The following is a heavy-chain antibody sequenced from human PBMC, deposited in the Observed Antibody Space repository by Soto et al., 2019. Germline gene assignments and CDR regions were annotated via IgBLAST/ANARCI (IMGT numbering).Heavy chain of an antibody. Sequence: LRLSCAGSGFTFSNYAMSWVRQAPGKGLEWVSAISSAVNTYYADSVKGRFTISRDNSKNTLSLQMNSLRAEDTAVYYCAKQVRDGTSSPYYFDYWGQGTLVTV. V-gene: IGHV3-23*01. CDR2: ISSAVNT. D-gene: IGHD6-6*01. CDR3: AKQVRDGTSSPYYFDY. J-gene: IGHJ4*02. CDR1: GFTFSNYA.